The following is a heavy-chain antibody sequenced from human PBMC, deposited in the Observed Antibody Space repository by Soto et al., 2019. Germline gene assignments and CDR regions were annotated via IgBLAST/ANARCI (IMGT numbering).Heavy chain of an antibody. J-gene: IGHJ4*02. D-gene: IGHD5-18*01. CDR2: ISYDGSNK. CDR3: AKRRVPLSSTAMVDY. CDR1: GFTFSSYA. Sequence: PGGSLRLSCAASGFTFSSYAMHWVRQAPGKGLEWVAVISYDGSNKYYADSVKGRFTISRDNSKNTLYLQMNSLRAEDTAVYYCAKRRVPLSSTAMVDYWGQGTLVTVSS. V-gene: IGHV3-30-3*02.